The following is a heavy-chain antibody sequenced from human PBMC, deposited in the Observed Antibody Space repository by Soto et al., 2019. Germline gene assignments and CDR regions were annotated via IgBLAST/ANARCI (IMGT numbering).Heavy chain of an antibody. CDR3: ARRRTSHGLGAGYGSHS. D-gene: IGHD6-13*01. V-gene: IGHV3-23*01. CDR2: ITGSGNFR. CDR1: GFTFSEHA. J-gene: IGHJ4*02. Sequence: PGGSLRLSCVGSGFTFSEHAMSWVRQAPGKGLEWISGITGSGNFRYYADSVRGRFTISRDNSKNTVYLQMDGLRGEDTAVYFCARRRTSHGLGAGYGSHSWGQGVMVTVYS.